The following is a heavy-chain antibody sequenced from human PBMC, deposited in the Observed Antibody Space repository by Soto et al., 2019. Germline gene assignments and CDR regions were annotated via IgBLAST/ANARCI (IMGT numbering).Heavy chain of an antibody. D-gene: IGHD6-19*01. Sequence: SGGSLRLSCAASGFTLSGSAMHWVRQASGKGLEWVGRIRSKANSYATAYAASVKGRFTISRDDSKNTAYLQMNSLKIEDTAVYYCTPSGWPYYFDYWGQGTLVTVSS. CDR2: IRSKANSYAT. CDR1: GFTLSGSA. J-gene: IGHJ4*02. CDR3: TPSGWPYYFDY. V-gene: IGHV3-73*01.